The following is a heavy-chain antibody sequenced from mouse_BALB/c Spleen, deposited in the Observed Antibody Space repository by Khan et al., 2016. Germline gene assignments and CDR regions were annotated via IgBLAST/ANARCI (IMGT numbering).Heavy chain of an antibody. V-gene: IGHV1S135*01. Sequence: VQLQQSGPELMKPGASVKISCKASGYSFTSYYMHWVKPSHGKSLEWIGYIDPFNGGTSYNQKFKGKATLTVDKSSSTAYMHLSSLTSEDSAVYYCAREERLDYHARDYRGHGTSVTVSS. CDR1: GYSFTSYY. D-gene: IGHD2-2*01. J-gene: IGHJ4*01. CDR2: IDPFNGGT. CDR3: AREERLDYHARDY.